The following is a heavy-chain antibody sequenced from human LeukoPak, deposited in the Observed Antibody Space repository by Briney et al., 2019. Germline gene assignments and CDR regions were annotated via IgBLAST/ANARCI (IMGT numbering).Heavy chain of an antibody. CDR1: GGSISSYY. Sequence: SDTLSLTCTVSGGSISSYYWSWIRQPAGKGLEWIGRIYTSVRTNYNPSLKSRVTMSVDTSKNQFSLQLNSVTAADTAVYYCAREEPQTTVPEGLDLWGQGTRVTVSS. CDR3: AREEPQTTVPEGLDL. D-gene: IGHD4-17*01. CDR2: IYTSVRT. V-gene: IGHV4-4*07. J-gene: IGHJ6*02.